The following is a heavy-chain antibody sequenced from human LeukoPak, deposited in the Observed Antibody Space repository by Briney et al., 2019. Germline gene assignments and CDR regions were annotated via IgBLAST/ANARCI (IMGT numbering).Heavy chain of an antibody. CDR3: ARDNHRSSWSWFDP. D-gene: IGHD6-13*01. CDR1: GYTFTNYG. Sequence: GASVKVSCKASGYTFTNYGISWVRQAPGQGLEWMGWISAYSGNTKYAQEFQGRVTMTTDTSTSTAYMELRSLSSDDTAVYHCARDNHRSSWSWFDPWGQGTLVTVSS. V-gene: IGHV1-18*01. J-gene: IGHJ5*02. CDR2: ISAYSGNT.